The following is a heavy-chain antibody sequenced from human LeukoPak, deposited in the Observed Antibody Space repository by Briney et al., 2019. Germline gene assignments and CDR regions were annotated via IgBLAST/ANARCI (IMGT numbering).Heavy chain of an antibody. CDR3: ARVILTTDPYSSGPPRYYGMDV. J-gene: IGHJ6*02. CDR1: GYTFTSYY. Sequence: ASVKVSCKASGYTFTSYYMHWVRPAPGQGLEWMGWINPNSGGTNYAQKFQGRVTMTRDTSISTAYMELSRLRSDDTAVYYCARVILTTDPYSSGPPRYYGMDVWGQGTTVTVSS. V-gene: IGHV1-2*02. D-gene: IGHD6-19*01. CDR2: INPNSGGT.